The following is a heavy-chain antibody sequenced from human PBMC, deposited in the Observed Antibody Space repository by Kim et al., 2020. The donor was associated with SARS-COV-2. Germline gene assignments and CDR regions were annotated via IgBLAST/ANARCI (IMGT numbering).Heavy chain of an antibody. CDR1: GDTLKYRY. CDR2: ITVINGDT. CDR3: ATVRESGSDHYSLLEV. D-gene: IGHD2-15*01. V-gene: IGHV1-45*02. J-gene: IGHJ6*02. Sequence: SVKVSCKASGDTLKYRYLHWVRQAPGQAVEWMGWITVINGDTNYAQKLQDRVTITRDESMDIVNLEVSSLRPDDTAIYYCATVRESGSDHYSLLEVWGQGTTVTVSS.